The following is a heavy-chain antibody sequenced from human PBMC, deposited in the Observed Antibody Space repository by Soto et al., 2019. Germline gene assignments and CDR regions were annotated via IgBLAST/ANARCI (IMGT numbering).Heavy chain of an antibody. V-gene: IGHV1-69*02. J-gene: IGHJ4*02. D-gene: IGHD6-6*01. CDR1: GGTFSSYT. CDR3: AGPNYSCSSPPSY. CDR2: IIPILGIA. Sequence: QVQLVQSGAEVKKPGSSVKVSCKASGGTFSSYTISWVRQAPGQGLEWMGRIIPILGIANYAQKFQGRVTITEDKSTSTAYMELRRLRAEDTAVYYCAGPNYSCSSPPSYWGQGTLVTVSS.